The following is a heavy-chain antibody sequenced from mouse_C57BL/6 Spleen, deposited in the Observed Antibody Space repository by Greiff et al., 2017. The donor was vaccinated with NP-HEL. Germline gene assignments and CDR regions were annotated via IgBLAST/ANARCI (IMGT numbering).Heavy chain of an antibody. D-gene: IGHD1-1*01. V-gene: IGHV1-55*01. Sequence: VQLQQPGAELVKPGASVKMSCKASGYTFTSYWITWVKQRPGQGLEWIGDIYPGSGSTNYNEKFKSKATLTVDKSSSTAYMQLISLTSEDSAVYYCARSGNTTVVGAMDYWGQGTTLTVSS. CDR1: GYTFTSYW. J-gene: IGHJ4*01. CDR2: IYPGSGST. CDR3: ARSGNTTVVGAMDY.